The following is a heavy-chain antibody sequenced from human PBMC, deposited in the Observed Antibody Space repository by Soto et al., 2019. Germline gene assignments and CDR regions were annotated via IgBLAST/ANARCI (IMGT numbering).Heavy chain of an antibody. CDR3: ARESEDLTSNFDY. V-gene: IGHV3-21*06. CDR1: GFTFTRYS. CDR2: ISSTTNYI. Sequence: NPVGSLRLSCAASGFTFTRYSMNWVRQAPGKELEWVSSISSTTNYIYYGDSMKGRFTISRDNAKNSLYLEMNSLRAEDTAVYYCARESEDLTSNFDYWGQGTLVTVSS. J-gene: IGHJ4*02.